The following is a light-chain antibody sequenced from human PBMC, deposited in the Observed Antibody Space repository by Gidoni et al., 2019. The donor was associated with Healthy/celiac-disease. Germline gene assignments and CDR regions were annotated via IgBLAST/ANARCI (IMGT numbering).Light chain of an antibody. CDR2: SNN. CDR1: SSNIGSNT. V-gene: IGLV1-44*01. CDR3: AAWDDSLNGHVV. J-gene: IGLJ2*01. Sequence: QSVLTQPPSASGTPGQRVTISCSGSSSNIGSNTVTWYQQLPGTAPKLLIYSNNQRPPGVPDRFSGSKSGTSASLAISGLQSEDEADYYCAAWDDSLNGHVVFGGGTKLTVL.